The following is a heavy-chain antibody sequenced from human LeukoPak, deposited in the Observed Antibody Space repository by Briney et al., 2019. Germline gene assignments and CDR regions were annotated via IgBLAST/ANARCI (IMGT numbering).Heavy chain of an antibody. V-gene: IGHV3-21*01. CDR3: ATYSSLNRREFQY. J-gene: IGHJ1*01. D-gene: IGHD3-22*01. CDR2: IDGTSTNI. Sequence: PGGSLRLSCAASGFTFWTYRMNWVRQAPGKGLEWVSSIDGTSTNIYYADSVKGRFTISRDNAKNSLYLQMNSLRAEDTAVYYCATYSSLNRREFQYWGQGTLLTVSS. CDR1: GFTFWTYR.